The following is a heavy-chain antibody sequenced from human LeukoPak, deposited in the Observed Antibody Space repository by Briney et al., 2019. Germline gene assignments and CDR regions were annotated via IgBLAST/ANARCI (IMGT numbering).Heavy chain of an antibody. CDR2: MNPNSGNT. J-gene: IGHJ6*02. Sequence: ASVKVSCKASGYTFTSYDINWVRQATGQGLEWMGWMNPNSGNTGYAQKFQGRVTMTRNTSISTAYMELSSLRSEDTAVYYCARANAVEPYYYYGMDVWGQGTTVTVSS. D-gene: IGHD1-14*01. V-gene: IGHV1-8*01. CDR3: ARANAVEPYYYYGMDV. CDR1: GYTFTSYD.